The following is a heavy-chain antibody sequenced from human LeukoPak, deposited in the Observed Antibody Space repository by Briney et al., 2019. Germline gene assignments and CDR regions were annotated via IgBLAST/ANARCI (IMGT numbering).Heavy chain of an antibody. J-gene: IGHJ4*02. CDR2: IIPILGTA. CDR1: GGTFSSYA. D-gene: IGHD3-22*01. Sequence: SVKVSCKASGGTFSSYAISWVRQAPGQGLEWMGGIIPILGTANYAQKFQGRVTITADESTSTAYMELSSLRSEDTAVYYCAREGYYYDSSGYRGFDYWGQGTLVTVSS. CDR3: AREGYYYDSSGYRGFDY. V-gene: IGHV1-69*13.